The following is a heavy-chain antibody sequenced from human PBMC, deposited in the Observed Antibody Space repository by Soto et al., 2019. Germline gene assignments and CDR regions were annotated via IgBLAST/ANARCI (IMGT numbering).Heavy chain of an antibody. CDR1: GYTFTSYG. CDR3: ARDIPNLFLGTRGLDY. J-gene: IGHJ4*02. D-gene: IGHD2-21*01. CDR2: SSAYNGNT. V-gene: IGHV1-18*01. Sequence: QVQLVQSGAEVKKPGASVKVSCKASGYTFTSYGISWVRQAPGQGLEWMGWSSAYNGNTNYAQKRQGRVTMTTDTSTSTAYMELRSLRSDDTAVYYCARDIPNLFLGTRGLDYWGQGTLVTVSS.